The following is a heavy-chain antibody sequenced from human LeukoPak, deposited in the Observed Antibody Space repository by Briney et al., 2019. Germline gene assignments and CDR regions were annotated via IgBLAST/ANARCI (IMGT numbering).Heavy chain of an antibody. CDR2: IHHTGGT. D-gene: IGHD3-10*01. J-gene: IGHJ4*02. CDR1: GYSISSGYH. V-gene: IGHV4-38-2*01. Sequence: SETLSLTCAVSGYSISSGYHWGWIRQPPGKGLEFIGSIHHTGGTHYNPSLKSRFTMSIDTSKNQISLKLSFVTAADTAVYYCARYGSGFDDCWGQGTLVTVSS. CDR3: ARYGSGFDDC.